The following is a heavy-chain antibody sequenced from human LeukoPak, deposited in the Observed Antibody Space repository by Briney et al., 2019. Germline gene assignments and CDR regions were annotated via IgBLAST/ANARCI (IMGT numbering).Heavy chain of an antibody. D-gene: IGHD2-2*01. J-gene: IGHJ4*02. CDR1: GGTFSSYA. V-gene: IGHV1-69*04. Sequence: ASVKVSCKASGGTFSSYAISWVRQAPGQGLEWMGRIIPILGIANYAQKFQGRVTITADKSTSTAYMELSSLRSEDTAVYYCARDRPGTMPFDYWGREPWSPSPQ. CDR3: ARDRPGTMPFDY. CDR2: IIPILGIA.